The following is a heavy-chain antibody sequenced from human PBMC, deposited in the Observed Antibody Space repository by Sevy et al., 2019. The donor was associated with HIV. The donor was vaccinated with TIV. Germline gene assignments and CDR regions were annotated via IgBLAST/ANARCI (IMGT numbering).Heavy chain of an antibody. CDR1: GFTFSSYS. Sequence: GGSLRLSCAASGFTFSSYSMNWVRQAPGKGLEWVSSISSSSSYIYYEGSVKGRFTISRDNAKNSLYLQMNSLRAEDTAVYYCARDQSSSHKSYYYYGMDVWGQGTTVTVSS. V-gene: IGHV3-21*01. J-gene: IGHJ6*02. CDR2: ISSSSSYI. D-gene: IGHD6-13*01. CDR3: ARDQSSSHKSYYYYGMDV.